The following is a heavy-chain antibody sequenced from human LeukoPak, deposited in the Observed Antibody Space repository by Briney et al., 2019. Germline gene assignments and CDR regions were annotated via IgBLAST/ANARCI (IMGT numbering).Heavy chain of an antibody. CDR3: AREELSY. CDR1: GFTFSSYN. D-gene: IGHD1-26*01. Sequence: GGSLRLSFAASGFTFSSYNMNWVRQAPGKGLEWVSSISRSSDYIYYADSVKGRFTISRDNAKNSLYLQMNSLRAEDTAVYYCAREELSYWGQGTLVTVSS. J-gene: IGHJ4*02. V-gene: IGHV3-21*01. CDR2: ISRSSDYI.